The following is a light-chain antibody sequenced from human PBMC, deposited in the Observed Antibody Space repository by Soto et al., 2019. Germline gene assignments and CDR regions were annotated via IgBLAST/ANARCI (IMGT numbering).Light chain of an antibody. V-gene: IGKV1-5*01. CDR1: QSISSW. Sequence: DIQMTQSPSTLSASAGDRVTITCRASQSISSWLAWYQQKPGKAPKLLIYDASSLESGVPSRFSGSGSGTEFTLTISSLQPDDFATYYCQQYNSYPITFGPGTKVDIK. CDR2: DAS. J-gene: IGKJ3*01. CDR3: QQYNSYPIT.